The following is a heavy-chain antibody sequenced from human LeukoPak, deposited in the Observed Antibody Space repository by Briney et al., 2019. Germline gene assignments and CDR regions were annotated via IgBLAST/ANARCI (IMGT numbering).Heavy chain of an antibody. Sequence: ASVTVSCKTSGFTFISYGFIWVRQPPGQGLEWVGWISADNGDTNYAQDLQGRLTMTTDTSTSTAYMELRSLRSDDTAVYYCARAGDCSSTSCYVGWFDPWGQGTLVTVSS. CDR1: GFTFISYG. V-gene: IGHV1-18*01. CDR2: ISADNGDT. J-gene: IGHJ5*02. CDR3: ARAGDCSSTSCYVGWFDP. D-gene: IGHD2-2*01.